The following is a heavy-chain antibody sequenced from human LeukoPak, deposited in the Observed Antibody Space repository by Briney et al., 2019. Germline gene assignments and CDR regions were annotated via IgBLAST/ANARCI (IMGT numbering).Heavy chain of an antibody. V-gene: IGHV1-69*13. CDR3: ARQYYDFWSGLDVRIRENWFDP. CDR2: IIPIFGTA. CDR1: GGTFSSYA. D-gene: IGHD3-3*01. Sequence: GASVKVSCKACGGTFSSYAISWVRQAPGQGLEWMGGIIPIFGTANYAQKFQGRVTITADESTSTAYMELSSLRSEDTAVYYCARQYYDFWSGLDVRIRENWFDPWGQGTLVTVSS. J-gene: IGHJ5*02.